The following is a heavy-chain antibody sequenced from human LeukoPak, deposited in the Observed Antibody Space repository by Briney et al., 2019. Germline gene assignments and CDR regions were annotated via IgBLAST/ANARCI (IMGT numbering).Heavy chain of an antibody. J-gene: IGHJ4*02. CDR3: ARGYYDILTGYSKYYFDY. CDR1: GYSFTKYY. V-gene: IGHV1-2*02. CDR2: INPNSGGT. D-gene: IGHD3-9*01. Sequence: ASVKVSRKASGYSFTKYYIHWLRQAPGQGLEWMGWINPNSGGTNYAQKFQGMVTMTRDTSISTGYMELSRLTSDDTAVYYCARGYYDILTGYSKYYFDYWGQGTLVTVPS.